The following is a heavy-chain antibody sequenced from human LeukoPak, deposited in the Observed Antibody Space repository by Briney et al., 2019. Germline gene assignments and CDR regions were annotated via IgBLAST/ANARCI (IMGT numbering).Heavy chain of an antibody. Sequence: PGGSLRLSCAASGFTFSSYAMSWVRQAPGKGLEWVSAISGSGGSTYYADSVKGRFTISRDNSENTLYLQMNSLRAEDTAVYYCAKTVGATIGGEDYFDYWGQGTLVTVSS. J-gene: IGHJ4*02. CDR1: GFTFSSYA. CDR2: ISGSGGST. V-gene: IGHV3-23*01. D-gene: IGHD1-26*01. CDR3: AKTVGATIGGEDYFDY.